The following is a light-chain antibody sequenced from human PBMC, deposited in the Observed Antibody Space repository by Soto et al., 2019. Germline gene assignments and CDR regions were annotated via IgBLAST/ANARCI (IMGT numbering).Light chain of an antibody. CDR3: QQYNNWPPWT. CDR1: QSVRSN. CDR2: GAS. J-gene: IGKJ1*01. Sequence: EVVMTQSPATLSVSPGERATLSCRASQSVRSNLAWYQQKPGQAPRLLIYGASTRATGIPARFSGSVSGTEFTLTISSLQSEAFAVYYCQQYNNWPPWTFGQGTKVEIK. V-gene: IGKV3-15*01.